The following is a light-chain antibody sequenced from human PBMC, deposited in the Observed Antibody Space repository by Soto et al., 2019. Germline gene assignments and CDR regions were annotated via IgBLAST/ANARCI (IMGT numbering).Light chain of an antibody. CDR3: QQYNNWPS. J-gene: IGKJ1*01. CDR1: QTVSRN. V-gene: IGKV3-15*01. CDR2: DIS. Sequence: EVVMTQSASTLSVSTGERATLSCRASQTVSRNLAWYQQRPGQAPRLLIYDISNRATGVPARFSGSGSETEFTLTIRSLQSEDFAVYFCQQYNNWPSFGQGTKVDIK.